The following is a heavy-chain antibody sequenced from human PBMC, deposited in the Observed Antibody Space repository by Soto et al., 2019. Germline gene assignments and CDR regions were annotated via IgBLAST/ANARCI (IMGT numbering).Heavy chain of an antibody. CDR1: GGTFTNYI. D-gene: IGHD4-17*01. Sequence: VHLVQSGAEVRKPGSSVNVSCKASGGTFTNYIITWVRQAPGQGLEWMGDIIPIFGTTNYAQKFQDRLTMTADKSTTTAYMELTGLRFEDTAVYFCARVSYGDYGLDFWGQGTPVTVSS. CDR3: ARVSYGDYGLDF. CDR2: IIPIFGTT. J-gene: IGHJ6*02. V-gene: IGHV1-69*06.